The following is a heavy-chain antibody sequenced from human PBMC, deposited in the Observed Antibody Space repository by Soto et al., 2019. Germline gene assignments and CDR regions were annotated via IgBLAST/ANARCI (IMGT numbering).Heavy chain of an antibody. CDR2: ISSSGEYI. Sequence: EVQLVESGGGLVKPGGSLRLSCAASGLTFSSYSMSWVRQAPGKGLEWVSLISSSGEYIQYADSVKGRFTISRDNAKQSLYLQMNSLRAGDTAIYPCAAIPGRSSSWYFDFWGQGTLVTVSS. CDR3: AAIPGRSSSWYFDF. J-gene: IGHJ4*02. V-gene: IGHV3-21*01. CDR1: GLTFSSYS. D-gene: IGHD6-13*01.